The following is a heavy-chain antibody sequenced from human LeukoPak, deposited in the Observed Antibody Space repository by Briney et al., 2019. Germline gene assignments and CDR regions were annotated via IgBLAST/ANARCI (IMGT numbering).Heavy chain of an antibody. J-gene: IGHJ4*02. V-gene: IGHV4-4*07. Sequence: SETLSLTCTVSGGSISSYYWSWIRQPAGKGLEWIGRIYTSGSTNYNPSLKSRVTISVDTSKNQFSLKLSSVTAADTAVYYCARHSWKDFWSGYYLPQFDYWGQGTLVTVSS. CDR1: GGSISSYY. CDR3: ARHSWKDFWSGYYLPQFDY. D-gene: IGHD3-3*01. CDR2: IYTSGST.